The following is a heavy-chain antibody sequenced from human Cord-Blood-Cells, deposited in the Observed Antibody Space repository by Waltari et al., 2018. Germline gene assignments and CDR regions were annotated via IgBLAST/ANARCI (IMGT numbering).Heavy chain of an antibody. V-gene: IGHV1-69*01. CDR1: GGTFSSHA. CDR2: IIPIFGTA. CDR3: ARAGGYCSGGSWYRDAFDI. J-gene: IGHJ3*02. Sequence: QVQLVQSGAEVKKPGSSVTVSCKASGGTFSSHAISWVRQAPGQGLEWMGGIIPIFGTANLTQKFQGRVTITADESTSTAYLELSSLRSEDTAVYYCARAGGYCSGGSWYRDAFDIWGQGTMVTVSS. D-gene: IGHD2-15*01.